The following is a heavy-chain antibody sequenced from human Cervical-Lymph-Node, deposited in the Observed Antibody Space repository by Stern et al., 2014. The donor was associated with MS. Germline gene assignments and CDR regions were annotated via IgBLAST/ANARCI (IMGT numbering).Heavy chain of an antibody. CDR2: ISAYNGNT. D-gene: IGHD3-9*01. CDR3: ARVMPTYYDILTGYTGGTWFDP. Sequence: VQLEESGAEVKKPGASVKVSCKASGYTFTSYGISWVRQAPGQGLEWMGWISAYNGNTNYAQKLQGRVTMTTDTSTSTAYMELRSLRSDDTAVYYCARVMPTYYDILTGYTGGTWFDPWGQGTLVTVSS. J-gene: IGHJ5*02. V-gene: IGHV1-18*01. CDR1: GYTFTSYG.